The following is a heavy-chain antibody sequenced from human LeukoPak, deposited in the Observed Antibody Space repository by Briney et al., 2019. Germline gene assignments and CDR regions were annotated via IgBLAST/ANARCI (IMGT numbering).Heavy chain of an antibody. D-gene: IGHD2-2*01. J-gene: IGHJ3*02. CDR3: ASRYIVVVPAAIRGAFDI. CDR2: IRYDGSNK. CDR1: GFTFSSYG. Sequence: GGSLRLSCAASGFTFSSYGMHWVRQAPGKGLEWVAFIRYDGSNKYYADSVKGRFTISRDKSKNTLYLQMNNLRAEDTAVYYCASRYIVVVPAAIRGAFDIWGQGTMVTVSS. V-gene: IGHV3-30*02.